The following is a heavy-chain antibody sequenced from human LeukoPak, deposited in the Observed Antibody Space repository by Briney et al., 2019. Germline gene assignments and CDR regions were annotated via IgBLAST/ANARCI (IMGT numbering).Heavy chain of an antibody. CDR2: IYTSGST. CDR1: GGSISSNSYY. J-gene: IGHJ6*03. D-gene: IGHD3-10*01. Sequence: SETLSLTCTLSGGSISSNSYYWSWIRQPAGKGLEWIGRIYTSGSTNYNPSLKSRVTMSVDTSKNQFSLKLSSVTAADTAVYYCARVLKTTPATFGELLSYYYYMDVWGKGTTVTISS. CDR3: ARVLKTTPATFGELLSYYYYMDV. V-gene: IGHV4-61*02.